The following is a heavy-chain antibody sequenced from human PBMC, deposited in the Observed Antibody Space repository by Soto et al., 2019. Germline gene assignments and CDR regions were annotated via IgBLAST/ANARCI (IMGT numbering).Heavy chain of an antibody. V-gene: IGHV2-5*02. J-gene: IGHJ4*02. CDR1: GFSLTTTHMG. CDR3: AHAGDYDLPSFDH. CDR2: IYWDDDK. D-gene: IGHD4-17*01. Sequence: QITLKESGPPLVRPAQTLTLTCAFSGFSLTTTHMGVAWIRQPPGKALEWLALIYWDDDKRYSPSLKNRLAISKDTSRNRVVLTITNMTPEDTGTYVCAHAGDYDLPSFDHWGPATLGTVSA.